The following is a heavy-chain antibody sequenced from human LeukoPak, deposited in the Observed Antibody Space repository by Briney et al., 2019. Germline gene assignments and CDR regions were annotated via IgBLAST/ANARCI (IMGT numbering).Heavy chain of an antibody. J-gene: IGHJ5*02. CDR2: IYPGDSDT. D-gene: IGHD3-10*01. CDR3: ATMVRGVNWFDP. CDR1: GYSFTSYW. V-gene: IGHV5-51*01. Sequence: GESLKISCKGSGYSFTSYWIGWVRQMPGKGLEWMGIIYPGDSDTRYSPPFQGQVPISADKSISTAYLQSSSRKASDTAMYYCATMVRGVNWFDPWGQGTLVTVSS.